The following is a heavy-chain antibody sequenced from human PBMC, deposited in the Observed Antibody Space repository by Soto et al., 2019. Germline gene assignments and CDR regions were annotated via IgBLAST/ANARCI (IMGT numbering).Heavy chain of an antibody. D-gene: IGHD7-27*01. CDR1: GYTFTGYP. J-gene: IGHJ6*02. CDR2: INAGNGNT. Sequence: ASVKVSCKASGYTFTGYPIHWVRQAPGQGLEWMGWINAGNGNTKYSQKFQGRVTITRDTSASTAYMELSSLTSEDTAVYYCARDWARAEDVWGQGTTVTVSS. V-gene: IGHV1-3*01. CDR3: ARDWARAEDV.